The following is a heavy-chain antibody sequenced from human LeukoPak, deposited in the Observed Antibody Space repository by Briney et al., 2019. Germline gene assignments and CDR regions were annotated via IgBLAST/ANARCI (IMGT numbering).Heavy chain of an antibody. CDR3: ARVYYNVLTGYPRSRGYFDY. CDR1: GFTFSSYS. CDR2: ISSSSSYI. D-gene: IGHD3-9*01. V-gene: IGHV3-21*01. J-gene: IGHJ4*02. Sequence: GGSLRLSCAASGFTFSSYSINWVRQAPGKGLEWVSSISSSSSYIYYADSVKGRFTISRDNAKNSLYLQMNSLRAEDTAVYYCARVYYNVLTGYPRSRGYFDYWGQGTLVTVSS.